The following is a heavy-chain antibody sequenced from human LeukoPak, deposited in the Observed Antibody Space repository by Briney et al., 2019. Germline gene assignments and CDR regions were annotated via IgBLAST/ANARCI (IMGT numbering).Heavy chain of an antibody. Sequence: SVKVSCKASGGTFSSYAISWVRQAPGQGLEWMGGFIPIFGTANYAQKFQGRVTITADESTSTAYMELSSLRSEDTAVYYCARGKNYYDSSGFNYWGQGTLVTVSS. J-gene: IGHJ4*02. CDR1: GGTFSSYA. CDR2: FIPIFGTA. D-gene: IGHD3-22*01. CDR3: ARGKNYYDSSGFNY. V-gene: IGHV1-69*13.